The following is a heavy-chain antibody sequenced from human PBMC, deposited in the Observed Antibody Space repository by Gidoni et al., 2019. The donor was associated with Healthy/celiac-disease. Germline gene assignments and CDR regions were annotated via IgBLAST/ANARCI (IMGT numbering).Heavy chain of an antibody. V-gene: IGHV1-46*01. J-gene: IGHJ4*02. CDR3: ARDQVDYYGSGSYQHLDY. D-gene: IGHD3-10*01. Sequence: QVQLVQSGAEVKKPGASVKVSCKASGQGLEWMGIINPSGGSTSYAQKFQGRVTMTRDTSTSTVYMELSSLRSEDTAVYYCARDQVDYYGSGSYQHLDYWGQGTLVTVSS. CDR2: INPSGGST. CDR1: G.